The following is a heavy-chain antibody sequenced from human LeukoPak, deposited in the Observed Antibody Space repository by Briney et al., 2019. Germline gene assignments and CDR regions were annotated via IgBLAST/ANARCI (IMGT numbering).Heavy chain of an antibody. CDR1: GGSISSYY. CDR3: ARGRGAMVRGVIPFDY. V-gene: IGHV4-59*12. Sequence: SETLSLTCTVSGGSISSYYWSWIRQPPGKGLEWIGYIYYSGSTNYNPSLKSRVTISVDKSKNQFSLKLSSVTAADTAVYYCARGRGAMVRGVIPFDYWGQGTLVTVSS. D-gene: IGHD3-10*01. J-gene: IGHJ4*02. CDR2: IYYSGST.